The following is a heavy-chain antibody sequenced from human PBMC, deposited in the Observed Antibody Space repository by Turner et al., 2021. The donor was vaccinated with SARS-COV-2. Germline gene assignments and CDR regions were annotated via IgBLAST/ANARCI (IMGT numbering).Heavy chain of an antibody. CDR2: ISYDGSSK. CDR3: AKVSPNRGLRPYYYYYGMDV. D-gene: IGHD5-12*01. V-gene: IGHV3-30*18. J-gene: IGHJ6*02. Sequence: QVQLVESGGGVVQPGRSLRLSCAASGFSFSSYGMHWVRQAPGKGLEWVAVISYDGSSKDYADSVKGRFTIYRDNSKNTLYLQMNSLGAEDTAVYYCAKVSPNRGLRPYYYYYGMDVGGQGTTVTVSS. CDR1: GFSFSSYG.